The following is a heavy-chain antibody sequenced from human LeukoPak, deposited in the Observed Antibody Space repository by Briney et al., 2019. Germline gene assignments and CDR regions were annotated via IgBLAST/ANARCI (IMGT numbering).Heavy chain of an antibody. CDR2: IYYSGST. D-gene: IGHD3-16*02. CDR3: ARESGRSYCYDY. CDR1: GGSISSSSYY. J-gene: IGHJ4*02. Sequence: PSETLSLTCTVSGGSISSSSYYWGWIRQPPGEGLEWIASIYYSGSTYYNPSLKSRVTISVDTSKNQFSLKLSSVTAADTAVYYCARESGRSYCYDYWGQGTLVTVSS. V-gene: IGHV4-39*02.